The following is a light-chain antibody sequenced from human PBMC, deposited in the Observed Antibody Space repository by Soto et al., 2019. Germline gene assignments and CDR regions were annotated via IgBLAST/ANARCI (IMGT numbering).Light chain of an antibody. CDR1: SNEVGSYYP. CDR2: EDI. Sequence: QSVQTQPASVSGSPGQSITISCSGISNEVGSYYPVSWYQHHPGKAPELMIYEDIKRPSGISNRFSGSKSGNTASLTISGLQAEDDADYFCCSYAGRSTPYVFGTGTKVTVL. J-gene: IGLJ1*01. V-gene: IGLV2-23*01. CDR3: CSYAGRSTPYV.